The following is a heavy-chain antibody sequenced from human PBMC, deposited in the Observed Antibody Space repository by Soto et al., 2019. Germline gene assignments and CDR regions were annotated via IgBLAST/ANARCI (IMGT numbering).Heavy chain of an antibody. CDR3: AREGGLYYSDY. J-gene: IGHJ4*02. Sequence: QVQPVQSGAEVKKPGSSVKVSCKASGGTSSSISWVRQAPGQGLEWMGRIITTLGEATYAQKFQGRVTITADRSTNTVYMDLTSLGFEDTAGYFCAREGGLYYSDYWGQGTLVTVSS. D-gene: IGHD3-10*01. V-gene: IGHV1-69*08. CDR2: IITTLGEA. CDR1: GGTSSS.